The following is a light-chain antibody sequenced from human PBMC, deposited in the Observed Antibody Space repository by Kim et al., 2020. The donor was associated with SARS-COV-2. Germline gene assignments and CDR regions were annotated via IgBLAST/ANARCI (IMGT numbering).Light chain of an antibody. J-gene: IGLJ2*01. Sequence: SSELTQDPAVSVALGQTVRITCQGDSLRSYYATWYQQKPRQAPILVAYGKNNRPSGIPDRFSGSSSGNTASLTITGAQAEDEADYYCNSRDSNDNVVFGG. CDR3: NSRDSNDNVV. CDR1: SLRSYY. CDR2: GKN. V-gene: IGLV3-19*01.